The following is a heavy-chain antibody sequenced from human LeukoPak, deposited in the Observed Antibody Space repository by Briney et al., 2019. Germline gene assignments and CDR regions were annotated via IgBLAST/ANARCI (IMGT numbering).Heavy chain of an antibody. CDR2: ISGSGDRT. D-gene: IGHD3-10*01. CDR3: GKRELWRGSGEDV. J-gene: IGHJ6*02. Sequence: GGSLRLSCAASGFTFNNYAMSWFRQTPGQGLEWVSAISGSGDRTYYADSVKGRFSISRDNSKNTLYLQMHSLRAEDTAVYYCGKRELWRGSGEDVWGQGTTVTVSS. CDR1: GFTFNNYA. V-gene: IGHV3-23*01.